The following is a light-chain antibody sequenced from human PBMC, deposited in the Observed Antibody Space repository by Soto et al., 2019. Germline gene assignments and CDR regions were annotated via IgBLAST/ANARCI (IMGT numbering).Light chain of an antibody. J-gene: IGLJ2*01. CDR3: QTWGTGIHVV. Sequence: QSVLTQSPSASASLGASVKLTCTLRSGHSSYAIAWHQQQPEKGPRYLMKLNSNGSHSKGDGIPDRFSGSSSGAERYLTISSLQSEDEAAYYCQTWGTGIHVVFGGGTKLTVL. V-gene: IGLV4-69*01. CDR1: SGHSSYA. CDR2: LNSNGSH.